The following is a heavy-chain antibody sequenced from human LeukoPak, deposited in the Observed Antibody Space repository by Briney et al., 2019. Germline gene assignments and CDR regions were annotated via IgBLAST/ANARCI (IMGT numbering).Heavy chain of an antibody. CDR1: GGSIKSSSYY. CDR2: IYYSGTT. J-gene: IGHJ4*02. D-gene: IGHD6-19*01. Sequence: ASETLSLTCTVSGGSIKSSSYYWGWIRQSPGKGLEWIANIYYSGTTYYNPSLKSRVTTSVDTSKNHLSLRLNSVTAADTAVYYCARQGSGWSGAFDFWGQGTLITVSS. V-gene: IGHV4-39*01. CDR3: ARQGSGWSGAFDF.